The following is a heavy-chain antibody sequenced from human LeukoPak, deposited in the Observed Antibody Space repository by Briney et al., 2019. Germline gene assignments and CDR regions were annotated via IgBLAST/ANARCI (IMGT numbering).Heavy chain of an antibody. CDR2: ISSGGTYK. CDR1: GFTFSDYT. CDR3: ARYRYRDSSAYDAFDI. Sequence: GGSLRLSCAASGFTFSDYTMNWVRQAPGKGLEWVSSISSGGTYKYYADSVKGRFTISRDNAQNSLYLQMNSLRAEDTAVYYCARYRYRDSSAYDAFDIWGQGTMVTVSS. V-gene: IGHV3-21*01. D-gene: IGHD3-22*01. J-gene: IGHJ3*02.